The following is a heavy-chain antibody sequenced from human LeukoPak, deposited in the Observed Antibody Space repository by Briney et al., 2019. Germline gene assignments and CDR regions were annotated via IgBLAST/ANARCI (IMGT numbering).Heavy chain of an antibody. Sequence: ASVKVSCKVSGYTLTELSMHWVRQAPGKGLEWMGGFDPEDGETIYAQKFQGRVTMTEDTSTDTAYMELSSLRSEDTAVYYCATLDLRYCSGGSCYPAFDPWGQGTLVTVSS. V-gene: IGHV1-24*01. CDR1: GYTLTELS. CDR2: FDPEDGET. D-gene: IGHD2-15*01. J-gene: IGHJ5*02. CDR3: ATLDLRYCSGGSCYPAFDP.